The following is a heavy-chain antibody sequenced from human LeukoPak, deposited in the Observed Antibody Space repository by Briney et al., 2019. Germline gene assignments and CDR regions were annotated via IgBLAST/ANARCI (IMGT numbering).Heavy chain of an antibody. CDR3: GAGSYFFDY. Sequence: WRSLRLSCAAARFPFRSYGMHCVHQAPGNRLQLLSVISYDGNKHYHDDSVNLLFTLSRDNSKNTVNLQMIGLGAEDTTVDYCGAGSYFFDYWGQGTLVTVSS. V-gene: IGHV3-30*03. D-gene: IGHD6-6*01. CDR2: ISYDGNKH. CDR1: RFPFRSYG. J-gene: IGHJ4*02.